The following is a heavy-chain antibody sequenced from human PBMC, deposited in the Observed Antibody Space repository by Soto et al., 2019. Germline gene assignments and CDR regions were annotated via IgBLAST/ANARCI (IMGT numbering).Heavy chain of an antibody. CDR3: AHRGGATVGLYYFDY. D-gene: IGHD3-16*01. J-gene: IGHJ4*02. CDR1: GFSLSTTGVG. CDR2: IYWHDGE. Sequence: GPALVNPTQTLTLTCTFSGFSLSTTGVGVSWIRQPPGKALEWLALIYWHDGERYSPSLKSRLTITKDTSKNQVVLTMTNMDPVDTATYYCAHRGGATVGLYYFDYWGQGALVTVSS. V-gene: IGHV2-5*01.